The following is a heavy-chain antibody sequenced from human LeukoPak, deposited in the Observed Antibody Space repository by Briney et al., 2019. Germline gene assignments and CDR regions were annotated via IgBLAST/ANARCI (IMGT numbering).Heavy chain of an antibody. V-gene: IGHV4-31*03. Sequence: SETLSLTCTVSGGSISSGGNYWTWIRQNPEKGLEWIGYINYSGNAYYNPSLKSRVTISVDTSKNQFSLKLSSVTAADTAVYYCARNELISSNYYYYGMDVWGQGTTVTVSS. CDR2: INYSGNA. CDR1: GGSISSGGNY. CDR3: ARNELISSNYYYYGMDV. J-gene: IGHJ6*02.